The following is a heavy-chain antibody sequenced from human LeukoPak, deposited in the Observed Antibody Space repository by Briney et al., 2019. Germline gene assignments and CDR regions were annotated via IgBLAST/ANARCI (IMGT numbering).Heavy chain of an antibody. V-gene: IGHV3-21*06. CDR2: ITSGSEYK. Sequence: GGSLRLSCVVSGFNFRAVSINWVRQAPGKGLEWISSITSGSEYKFYADSVRGRFTISRDDARNSLFLQLNNLRAGDTAIYYCVTAYIADFGYWGQGALVTVSS. D-gene: IGHD6-13*01. J-gene: IGHJ4*02. CDR1: GFNFRAVS. CDR3: VTAYIADFGY.